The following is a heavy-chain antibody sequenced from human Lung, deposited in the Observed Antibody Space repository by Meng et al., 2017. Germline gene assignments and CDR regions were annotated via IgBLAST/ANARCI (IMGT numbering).Heavy chain of an antibody. D-gene: IGHD2-15*01. CDR1: GYSFTGYY. V-gene: IGHV1-2*06. CDR3: ARGGAYCSGATCWGTDY. CDR2: INPSSGGT. Sequence: QVQLLQSGPEVKKPGASVKVSCEASGYSFTGYYMYWVRQAPGQGLEWMGRINPSSGGTDYAQKFQGRVTMTRDTSISTGYMELSRLRSDDTAVYYCARGGAYCSGATCWGTDYWGQGTLVTVSS. J-gene: IGHJ4*02.